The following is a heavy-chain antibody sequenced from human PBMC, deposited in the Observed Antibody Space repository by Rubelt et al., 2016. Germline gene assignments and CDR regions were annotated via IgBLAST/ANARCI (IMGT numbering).Heavy chain of an antibody. CDR1: GGSFSGYY. V-gene: IGHV4-34*01. Sequence: QVQLQQWGAGLLKPSETLSLTCAVYGGSFSGYYWSWIRQPPGKGLEWIGEINHSGSANYNPSLKTRVTISVDTSKNQFSRKLSSVTAADTAVYYCARVGSSSTLYYYYAMDVWGQGTTVTVSS. CDR3: ARVGSSSTLYYYYAMDV. CDR2: INHSGSA. J-gene: IGHJ6*02. D-gene: IGHD6-13*01.